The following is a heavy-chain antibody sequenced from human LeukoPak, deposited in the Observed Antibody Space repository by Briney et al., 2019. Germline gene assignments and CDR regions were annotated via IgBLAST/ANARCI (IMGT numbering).Heavy chain of an antibody. V-gene: IGHV3-66*01. CDR3: AKDHVPGIAVAVRDY. Sequence: PGGSLRLSCVASGFSVNTYMSWVRQAPGKGLEWVSVLYTGGTTYYADSVKGRFTISRDNSKNTLYLQMNSLRAEDTAVYYCAKDHVPGIAVAVRDYWGQGTLVTVSS. CDR2: LYTGGTT. J-gene: IGHJ4*02. D-gene: IGHD6-19*01. CDR1: GFSVNTY.